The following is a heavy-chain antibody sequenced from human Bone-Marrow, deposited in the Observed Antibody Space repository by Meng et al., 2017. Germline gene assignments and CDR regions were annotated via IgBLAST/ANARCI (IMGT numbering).Heavy chain of an antibody. CDR3: ARGSGSYSNLGTGFSRTYNWFDP. CDR1: GGSISSSSYY. CDR2: IYYSGST. J-gene: IGHJ5*02. D-gene: IGHD3-10*01. Sequence: GSLRLSCTVSGGSISSSSYYWGWIRQPPGKGLEWIGSIYYSGSTYYNPSLKSRVTISVDTSKNQFSLKLSSVTAADTAVYYCARGSGSYSNLGTGFSRTYNWFDPWGQGTLVTVSS. V-gene: IGHV4-39*07.